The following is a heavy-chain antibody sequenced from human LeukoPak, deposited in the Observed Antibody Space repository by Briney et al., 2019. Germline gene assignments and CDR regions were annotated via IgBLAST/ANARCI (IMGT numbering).Heavy chain of an antibody. Sequence: GGSLRLSCEASGFSFNSYNMCWVRQAPGQGLEWVSYISSISSITYYAASVKGRFTISRDNAKNSLYLQMNSLRVEDTAVYYCARGGAAPDYWGQGTLVTVSS. CDR1: GFSFNSYN. CDR2: ISSISSIT. D-gene: IGHD1-26*01. CDR3: ARGGAAPDY. J-gene: IGHJ4*02. V-gene: IGHV3-48*01.